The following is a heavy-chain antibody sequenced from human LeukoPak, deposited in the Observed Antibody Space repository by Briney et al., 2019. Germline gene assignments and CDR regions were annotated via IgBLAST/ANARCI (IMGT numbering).Heavy chain of an antibody. CDR1: GGSISSGDYY. Sequence: SQTLSLTCTVSGGSISSGDYYWGWIRQPPGKGLEWIASIYNSGMTYHNPSLKSRVTMSVDASKIQFSLKLDSVTEIDTAMYYCARNQAVAANRGAFDIWGQGTMVTVSS. J-gene: IGHJ3*02. CDR2: IYNSGMT. V-gene: IGHV4-39*01. D-gene: IGHD6-19*01. CDR3: ARNQAVAANRGAFDI.